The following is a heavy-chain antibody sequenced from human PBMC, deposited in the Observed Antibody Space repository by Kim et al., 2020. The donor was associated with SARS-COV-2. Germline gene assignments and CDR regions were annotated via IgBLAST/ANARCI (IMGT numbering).Heavy chain of an antibody. J-gene: IGHJ6*02. CDR1: GYTFTSYA. Sequence: ASVKVSCKASGYTFTSYAMNWVRQAPGQGLEWMGWINTNTGNPTYAQGFTGRFVFALDASVSTAYLQISSLKAKDTAVYYCARQQGDFWSGLITNYYYYGMDVCGQGTPVTVPS. CDR3: ARQQGDFWSGLITNYYYYGMDV. CDR2: INTNTGNP. D-gene: IGHD3-3*01. V-gene: IGHV7-4-1*02.